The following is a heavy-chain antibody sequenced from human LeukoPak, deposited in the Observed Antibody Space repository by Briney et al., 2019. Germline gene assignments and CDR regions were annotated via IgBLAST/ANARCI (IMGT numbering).Heavy chain of an antibody. D-gene: IGHD6-19*01. J-gene: IGHJ5*02. CDR1: GGSINSYY. CDR3: ARRIAVSAWFDP. CDR2: IYYSGDT. V-gene: IGHV4-59*08. Sequence: SETLSLTCTVSGGSINSYYWSWIRQPPGKGLEWIGYIYYSGDTDYNPSLKSRVTMSLDTSKSQLSLKLTSVTAADTAVYYCARRIAVSAWFDPWGQGTLVTVSS.